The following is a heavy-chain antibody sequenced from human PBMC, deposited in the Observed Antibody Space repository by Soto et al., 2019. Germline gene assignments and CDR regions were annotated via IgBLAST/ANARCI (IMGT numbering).Heavy chain of an antibody. V-gene: IGHV3-53*01. CDR3: GTRPGGGGY. CDR2: IYSGGYT. D-gene: IGHD3-10*01. Sequence: EVQLVESGGGLIQPGGSLRLSCAVSGFTVSNNYMSWVRQAPGRGLEGVSVIYSGGYTAYGDSVKGRFTISRDNSKNTLFLQTKSRGPGHRAVFYWGTRPGGGGYWGQGTLVTVSS. CDR1: GFTVSNNY. J-gene: IGHJ4*02.